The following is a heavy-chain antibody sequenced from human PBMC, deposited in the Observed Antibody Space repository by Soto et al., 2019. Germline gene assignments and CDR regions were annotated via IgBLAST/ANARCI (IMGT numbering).Heavy chain of an antibody. V-gene: IGHV1-69*01. CDR3: ARDGGGTTVTTGDMDGSDY. CDR1: GGTFSSYA. CDR2: VIPIFGTA. Sequence: QVQLVQSGAEVKKPGSSVKVSCKASGGTFSSYAISWVRQAPGQGLEWMGGVIPIFGTANYAQKLQGRVTITADESASTAYMEVSSLSSEDTAVYYCARDGGGTTVTTGDMDGSDYWGQGTLVTVSS. J-gene: IGHJ4*02. D-gene: IGHD4-17*01.